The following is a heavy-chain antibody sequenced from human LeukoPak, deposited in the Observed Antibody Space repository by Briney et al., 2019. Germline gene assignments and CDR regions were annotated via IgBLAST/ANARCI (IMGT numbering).Heavy chain of an antibody. CDR1: GGSFSGYY. CDR2: INHSGST. D-gene: IGHD3-10*01. Sequence: SETLSLTCAVYGGSFSGYYWSWIRQPPGKGLEWIGEINHSGSTNYNPSLKSRVTISVDTSKNQFSLKLSSVTAADTAVYYCATRRGVSTLFDYWGQGTLVTVSS. J-gene: IGHJ4*02. V-gene: IGHV4-34*01. CDR3: ATRRGVSTLFDY.